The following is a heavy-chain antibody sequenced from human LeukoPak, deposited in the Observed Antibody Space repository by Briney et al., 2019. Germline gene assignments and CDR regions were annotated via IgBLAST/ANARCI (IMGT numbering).Heavy chain of an antibody. V-gene: IGHV4-59*12. CDR3: ARAGLGNSIDY. CDR1: GGSNSNYY. Sequence: SETLSLTCTVSGGSNSNYYWSWIRQPPGKGLEWIGYIYYSGTTNYNPSLKSRVTISVDTSKNQFSLKLSSVTAADTAVYYCARAGLGNSIDYWGQGTLVTVSS. D-gene: IGHD7-27*01. CDR2: IYYSGTT. J-gene: IGHJ4*02.